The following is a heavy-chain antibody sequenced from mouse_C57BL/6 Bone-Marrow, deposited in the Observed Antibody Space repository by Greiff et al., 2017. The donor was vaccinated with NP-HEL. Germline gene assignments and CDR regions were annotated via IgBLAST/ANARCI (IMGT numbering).Heavy chain of an antibody. J-gene: IGHJ1*03. CDR3: ARGHPWYFDG. CDR2: IYPRSGNT. V-gene: IGHV1-81*01. Sequence: VHLVESGAELARPGASVKLSCKASGYTFTSYGISWVKQRTGQGLEWIGEIYPRSGNTYYNEKFKGKATLTADKSSSTAYMERRSLTSEDSAVYFCARGHPWYFDGGGTGTTVTVSS. D-gene: IGHD3-3*01. CDR1: GYTFTSYG.